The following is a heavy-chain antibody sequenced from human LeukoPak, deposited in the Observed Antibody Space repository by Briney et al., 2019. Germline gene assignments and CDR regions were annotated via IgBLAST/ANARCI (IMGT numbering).Heavy chain of an antibody. D-gene: IGHD6-13*01. J-gene: IGHJ4*02. CDR1: GGSISSYY. Sequence: SETLSLTCTVSGGSISSYYWSWIRQPPGKGLERIGYMYYRGSTNYNPSLKSRVTMSVDTSKNQFSLNLSSVTAADTAVYYCARHGSGSSLDYWGQGTLVTVSS. V-gene: IGHV4-59*08. CDR3: ARHGSGSSLDY. CDR2: MYYRGST.